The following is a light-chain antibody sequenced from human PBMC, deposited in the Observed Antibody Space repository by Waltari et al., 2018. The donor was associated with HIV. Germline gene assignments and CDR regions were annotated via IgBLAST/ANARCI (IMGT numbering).Light chain of an antibody. CDR2: KNT. CDR3: LSADSSGTYV. V-gene: IGLV3-25*03. Sequence: SSELTQPPSVSVSPGQTARITCSGDASPKPYTHWFQQKPGQAPVVVIHKNTERPSGIPGRFSASRSGTTVTLTITGVQTDDEADYYCLSADSSGTYVFGPGTTVTVL. J-gene: IGLJ1*01. CDR1: ASPKPY.